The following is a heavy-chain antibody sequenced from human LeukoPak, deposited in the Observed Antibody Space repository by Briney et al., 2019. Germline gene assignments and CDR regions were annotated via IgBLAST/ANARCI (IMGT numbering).Heavy chain of an antibody. J-gene: IGHJ4*02. CDR3: AKGLRFVDY. V-gene: IGHV3-30*06. D-gene: IGHD5-12*01. CDR2: IYYDGSN. Sequence: GGSLRLSCVASGFTFSSFAMQWVRQAPGKGLEWVAAIYYDGSNYADSVKGRFTISRDNSKNTLYLQVSSLRPEDTAVYYCAKGLRFVDYWGQGTLVTVSS. CDR1: GFTFSSFA.